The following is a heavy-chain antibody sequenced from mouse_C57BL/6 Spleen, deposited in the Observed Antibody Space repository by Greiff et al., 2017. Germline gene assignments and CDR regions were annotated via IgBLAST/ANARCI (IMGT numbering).Heavy chain of an antibody. D-gene: IGHD2-14*01. Sequence: VQLQQSGAELVKPGASVKLSCNASGYAFSSYWMNWVKQRPGQGLEWIGQIYPSDGDTNYNGKFKGKATLTADKSSSTAYMQLSSLTSEDSAVYCCAPRYGNDADDVMDYWGQGTSVTVAS. CDR2: IYPSDGDT. J-gene: IGHJ4*01. CDR3: APRYGNDADDVMDY. V-gene: IGHV1-80*01. CDR1: GYAFSSYW.